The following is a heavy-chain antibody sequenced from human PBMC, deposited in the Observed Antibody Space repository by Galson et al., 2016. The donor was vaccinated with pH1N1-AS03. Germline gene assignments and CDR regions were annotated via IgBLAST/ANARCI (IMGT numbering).Heavy chain of an antibody. V-gene: IGHV1-69*13. J-gene: IGHJ4*02. CDR3: TRDLGRFLEWVLDY. CDR1: GGTFGSYG. CDR2: IIPPSGTT. D-gene: IGHD3-3*01. Sequence: SVKVSCKASGGTFGSYGISWVRQAPGQGLEWVGGIIPPSGTTDYAQRFQDRVTITADDSTNTAYMELNSLTSEDTAVYFCTRDLGRFLEWVLDYWGQGSLVTVSS.